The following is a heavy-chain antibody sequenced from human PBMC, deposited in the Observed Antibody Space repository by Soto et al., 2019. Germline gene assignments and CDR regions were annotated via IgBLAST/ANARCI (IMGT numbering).Heavy chain of an antibody. J-gene: IGHJ6*02. CDR2: IKSNADGGAT. CDR3: TTAPFSFITLPGTSFLIGMDV. D-gene: IGHD3-10*01. CDR1: GFTLTKAS. Sequence: PGGSLRLSCAASGFTLTKASMILVRQAPGKGLEWVGHIKSNADGGATDYAAPVKGRFTVSRDDSRNTLYLQLNSLKTEDTAVYYCTTAPFSFITLPGTSFLIGMDVWGQGTTVT. V-gene: IGHV3-15*01.